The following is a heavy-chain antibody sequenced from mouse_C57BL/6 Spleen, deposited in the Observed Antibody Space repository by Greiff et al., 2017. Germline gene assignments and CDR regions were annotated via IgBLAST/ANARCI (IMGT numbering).Heavy chain of an antibody. Sequence: DVQLQESGAELVKPGASVTLSCTASGFNIKDYYMHWVKQRTEQGLEWIGRIDPEDGETKDAPKVQCKATITADTSSNPAYLKLSSLTSEDTAVYYCARGYGSSPYAMDYWGQGTSVTVSS. CDR1: GFNIKDYY. CDR2: IDPEDGET. J-gene: IGHJ4*01. V-gene: IGHV14-2*01. CDR3: ARGYGSSPYAMDY. D-gene: IGHD1-1*01.